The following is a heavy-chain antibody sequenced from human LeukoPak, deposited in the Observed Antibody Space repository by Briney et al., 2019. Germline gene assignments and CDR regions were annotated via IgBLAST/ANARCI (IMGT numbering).Heavy chain of an antibody. CDR2: ISAYNGNT. V-gene: IGHV1-18*01. Sequence: AASVKVSCRASGYTFTSYGISWVRQAPGQGLEWMGWISAYNGNTNYAQKLQGRVTMTTDTSTSTAYMELRSLRSDDTAVYYCARADIIVVAGATPVGSAFEYWGQGTLITVS. CDR3: ARADIIVVAGATPVGSAFEY. D-gene: IGHD2-15*01. CDR1: GYTFTSYG. J-gene: IGHJ4*02.